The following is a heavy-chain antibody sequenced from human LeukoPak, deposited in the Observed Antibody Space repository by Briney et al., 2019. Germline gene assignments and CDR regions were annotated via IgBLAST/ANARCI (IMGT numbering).Heavy chain of an antibody. CDR2: IRSKAYGGTT. CDR1: GFTFGDYA. CDR3: TRDPRLNWFDP. V-gene: IGHV3-49*04. J-gene: IGHJ5*02. Sequence: TGGSLRLSRTASGFTFGDYAMSWVRQAPGKGLEWVGFIRSKAYGGTTEYAASVKGRFTISRDDSKSIAYLQMNSLKTEDTAVYYCTRDPRLNWFDPWGQGTLVTVSS.